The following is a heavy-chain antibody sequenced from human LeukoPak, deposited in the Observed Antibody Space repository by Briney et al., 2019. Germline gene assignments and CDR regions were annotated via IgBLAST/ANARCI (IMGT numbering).Heavy chain of an antibody. V-gene: IGHV4-4*07. Sequence: PETLSLTCTVPGGSLSSYYWSSIRQPAGKGLEWIGRIYATGSTNYNPSLKSRATMSVATSKNQFPLNLNSVTAAHTTVHYRASVGYSSVWYPLDFWGQGTLVTVSS. J-gene: IGHJ4*03. CDR2: IYATGST. CDR3: ASVGYSSVWYPLDF. D-gene: IGHD6-19*01. CDR1: GGSLSSYY.